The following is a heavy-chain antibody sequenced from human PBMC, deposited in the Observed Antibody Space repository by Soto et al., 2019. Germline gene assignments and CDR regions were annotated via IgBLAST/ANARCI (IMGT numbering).Heavy chain of an antibody. V-gene: IGHV1-18*01. Sequence: GASVKVSCKASGYTFTSYGISWVRQAPGQGLEWMGWISAYNGNTNYAQKLQGRVTMTTDTSTSTAYMELRSLRSDDTAVYYCARYTPPHYYDSSGSHPFDYWGQGTLVTV. CDR2: ISAYNGNT. J-gene: IGHJ4*02. D-gene: IGHD3-22*01. CDR3: ARYTPPHYYDSSGSHPFDY. CDR1: GYTFTSYG.